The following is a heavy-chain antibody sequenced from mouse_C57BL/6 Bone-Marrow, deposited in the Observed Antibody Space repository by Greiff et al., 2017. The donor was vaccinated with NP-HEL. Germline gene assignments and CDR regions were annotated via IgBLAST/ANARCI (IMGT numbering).Heavy chain of an antibody. D-gene: IGHD6-1*01. CDR3: ARGEANFCWYFDV. CDR1: GYSITSGYY. V-gene: IGHV3-6*01. Sequence: VQLQQSGPGLVKPSQSLSLTCSVTGYSITSGYYWNWIRQFPGNKLEWMGHISYDGSNNYNPTLKNRIPITLDTSKNHICLKLNSVTTEDTATYYCARGEANFCWYFDVWGTGTTVTVSS. J-gene: IGHJ1*03. CDR2: ISYDGSN.